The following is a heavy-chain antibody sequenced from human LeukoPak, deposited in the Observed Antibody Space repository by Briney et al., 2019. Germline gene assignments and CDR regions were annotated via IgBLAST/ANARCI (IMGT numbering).Heavy chain of an antibody. V-gene: IGHV4-30-4*01. Sequence: SETLSLTFTVSGGSIRSSDSYWSWIRQPPGKGLEWIGYIYYSGSTYYNPSLKSRVTISLDTSKNQFSLKLSSVTAADTAVYYCAREGSSWYGYFDYWGQGALVTVSS. CDR1: GGSIRSSDSY. D-gene: IGHD6-13*01. CDR2: IYYSGST. CDR3: AREGSSWYGYFDY. J-gene: IGHJ4*02.